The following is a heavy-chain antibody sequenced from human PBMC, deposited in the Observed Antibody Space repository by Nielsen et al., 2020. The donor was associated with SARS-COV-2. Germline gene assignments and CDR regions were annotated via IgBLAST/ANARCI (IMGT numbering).Heavy chain of an antibody. CDR2: MSPSSGNI. V-gene: IGHV1-8*02. J-gene: IGHJ5*02. Sequence: ASVKVSCKASGYTFTDYYIHWVRQAPGQGLEWMGWMSPSSGNIGYAQKFQGRLTVTRNISISTVYMELSSLRSDDTAVYFCAREDVGRDGTSWLDHWGQGALVTVSS. CDR1: GYTFTDYY. D-gene: IGHD5-24*01. CDR3: AREDVGRDGTSWLDH.